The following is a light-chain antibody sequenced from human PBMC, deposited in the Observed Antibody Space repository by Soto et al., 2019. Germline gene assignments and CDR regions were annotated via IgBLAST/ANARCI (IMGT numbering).Light chain of an antibody. CDR2: AAS. J-gene: IGKJ2*01. Sequence: DIQMTQSPSSLSASVGDRVTISCRASQLISTHLNWYQQKPGKAPKLLIYAASSLQSGVPSRFSGSGSGTDFTLTISSLQPEDFATYYCQQSYLTPRTFGQGTKLEIK. CDR3: QQSYLTPRT. CDR1: QLISTH. V-gene: IGKV1-39*01.